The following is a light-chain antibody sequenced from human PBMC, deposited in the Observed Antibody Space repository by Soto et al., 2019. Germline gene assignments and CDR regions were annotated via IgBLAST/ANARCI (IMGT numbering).Light chain of an antibody. CDR3: QQLSSYST. CDR2: ASS. CDR1: QGISSY. V-gene: IGKV1-9*01. J-gene: IGKJ5*01. Sequence: DIQLTQSPSFLSASVGDRVTITCRASQGISSYLAWYQQKPGTAPRLLISASSTLQNGVPSRFSGSGSGTDFTLTISSLQPDDFATYYCQQLSSYSTFGQGTRLEIK.